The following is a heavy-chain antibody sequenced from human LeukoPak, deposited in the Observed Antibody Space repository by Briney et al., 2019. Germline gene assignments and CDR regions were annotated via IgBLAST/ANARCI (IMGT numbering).Heavy chain of an antibody. V-gene: IGHV3-30*18. Sequence: GGSLRLSCAASGFTFSSYGMHWVRQAPGKGLEWVAVISYDGSRKYYADSVKGRFTISRDNSKNTLYLEMNSLRAEDTALYYCAKSDYYDSEGYWTYFDYWGQGTLVTVSS. CDR1: GFTFSSYG. CDR3: AKSDYYDSEGYWTYFDY. D-gene: IGHD3-10*01. J-gene: IGHJ4*02. CDR2: ISYDGSRK.